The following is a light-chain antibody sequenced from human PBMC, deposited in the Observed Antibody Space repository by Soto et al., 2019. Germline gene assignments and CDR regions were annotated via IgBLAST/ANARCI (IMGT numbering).Light chain of an antibody. CDR3: SSYTSSSTLV. Sequence: QSVLTQPASVSGSPGQSITISCTGTSSDVGDYNYVSWYQQHPGKAPKLMIYEVSNRPSGVSNRFSGSKSGNTASLTISGLQAEDEAAYYCSSYTSSSTLVFGTGTKVTVL. CDR2: EVS. CDR1: SSDVGDYNY. J-gene: IGLJ1*01. V-gene: IGLV2-14*01.